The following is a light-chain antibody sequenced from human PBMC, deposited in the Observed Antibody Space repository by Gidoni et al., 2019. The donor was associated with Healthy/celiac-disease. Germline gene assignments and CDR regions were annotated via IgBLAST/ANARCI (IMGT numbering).Light chain of an antibody. CDR2: KAS. J-gene: IGKJ2*01. CDR1: QRISSW. V-gene: IGKV1-5*03. CDR3: QQYTSYSGYT. Sequence: DIQMTQSPSTLSASVGDRVTITCRASQRISSWLAWYQQKPGKAPKLLIYKASSLESGVPSRFSCSGSGTEFTLTISSLQPDDFATYYCQQYTSYSGYTFGQGTKLEIK.